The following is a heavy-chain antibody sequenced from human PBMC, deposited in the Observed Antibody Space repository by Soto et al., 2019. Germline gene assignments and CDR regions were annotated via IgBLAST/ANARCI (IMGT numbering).Heavy chain of an antibody. J-gene: IGHJ2*01. V-gene: IGHV4-30-4*01. CDR2: IFPSGAT. CDR3: ARGSAGKRYFDL. Sequence: QVQLQESGPGLVKPSQTLSLMCTVSGAPISGGDYHWSWIRQPPGKGLEWIGYIFPSGATHYNSSLGSRITMSVETFKSHFSLKLPSVAAADTAVYFCARGSAGKRYFDLWGRGTLVSVSS. CDR1: GAPISGGDYH.